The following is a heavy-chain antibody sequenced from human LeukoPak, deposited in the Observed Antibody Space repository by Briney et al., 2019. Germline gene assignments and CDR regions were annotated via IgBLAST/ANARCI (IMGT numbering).Heavy chain of an antibody. D-gene: IGHD5-12*01. J-gene: IGHJ6*02. V-gene: IGHV3-23*01. CDR3: ARDRTIYSGYINYGMDV. CDR1: GFTFSTYS. Sequence: GGSLRLSCAASGFTFSTYSMSWVRQAPGKGLEWVSVVDGTGDYTYYADSVKGRFTISRDNANNSLYLQMNSLRAEDTAVYYCARDRTIYSGYINYGMDVWGQGTTVTVSS. CDR2: VDGTGDYT.